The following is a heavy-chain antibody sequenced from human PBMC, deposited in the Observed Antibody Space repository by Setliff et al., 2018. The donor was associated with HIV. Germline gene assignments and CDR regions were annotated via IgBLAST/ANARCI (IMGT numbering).Heavy chain of an antibody. CDR2: INPNSGGT. CDR3: ATKVYCTNGVCLDAFDL. Sequence: ASVKVSCKASGYTFTDYYMHWVRQAPGQGLEWMGRINPNSGGTNHAQKFQGRVTMTRDTSSNTAYMELSRLRSDDTAVYYCATKVYCTNGVCLDAFDLWGQGTMVTVSS. J-gene: IGHJ3*01. D-gene: IGHD2-8*01. CDR1: GYTFTDYY. V-gene: IGHV1-2*06.